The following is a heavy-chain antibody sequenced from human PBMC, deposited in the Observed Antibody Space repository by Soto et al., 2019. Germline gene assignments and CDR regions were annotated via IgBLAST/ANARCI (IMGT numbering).Heavy chain of an antibody. V-gene: IGHV4-59*12. CDR2: IYNSVNT. CDR3: ARDFNGVLTDLRDPGGMDV. CDR1: GGSITHYY. Sequence: QVQLQESGPGLVKPSETLSLTCAVSGGSITHYYWSWIRQPPGQGLERLGYIYNSVNTKYNHSLNCRVAILMDKAKRQFSLILGSVTAADTSVYYCARDFNGVLTDLRDPGGMDVWGRGTTVTVSS. J-gene: IGHJ6*04. D-gene: IGHD1-20*01.